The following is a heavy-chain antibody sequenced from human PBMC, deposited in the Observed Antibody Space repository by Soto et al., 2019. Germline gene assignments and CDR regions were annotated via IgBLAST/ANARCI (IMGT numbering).Heavy chain of an antibody. CDR2: IYYSGST. Sequence: SETLSLTCTVSGGSISSYYWSWIRQPPGKGLEWIGYIYYSGSTNYNPSLKSRVTISVDTSKNQFSLKLSSVTAADTAVYYCARGIYFDYWGQGTLVTVAS. V-gene: IGHV4-59*01. D-gene: IGHD3-10*01. CDR3: ARGIYFDY. CDR1: GGSISSYY. J-gene: IGHJ4*02.